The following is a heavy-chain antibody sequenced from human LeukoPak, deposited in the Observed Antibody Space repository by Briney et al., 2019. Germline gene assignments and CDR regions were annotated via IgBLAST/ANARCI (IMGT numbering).Heavy chain of an antibody. CDR3: VKGSAYFYGSGTHFDY. CDR2: IGSSGDNT. CDR1: GFTFASYA. J-gene: IGHJ4*02. D-gene: IGHD3-10*01. V-gene: IGHV3-64D*06. Sequence: GGSLRLSCSASGFTFASYAMYWVRQAPGTGLEYVSAIGSSGDNTHYADSVKGRITLSRDNSKNTLYLQMSSLRAEDTAVYYCVKGSAYFYGSGTHFDYWGQGTLVTVSS.